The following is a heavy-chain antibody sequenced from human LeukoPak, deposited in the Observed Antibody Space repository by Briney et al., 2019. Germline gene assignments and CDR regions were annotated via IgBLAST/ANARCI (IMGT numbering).Heavy chain of an antibody. CDR3: ARGLSEVGATPYFDY. CDR1: GGSISSYY. V-gene: IGHV4-4*07. D-gene: IGHD1-26*01. J-gene: IGHJ4*02. CDR2: IYTSGST. Sequence: PSETLSLTCTVSGGSISSYYWSWIRQPAGKGLEWIGRIYTSGSTNYNPSLKSRVTISVDTSKNQFSLKLSSVTAADTGVYYCARGLSEVGATPYFDYWGQGTLVTVSS.